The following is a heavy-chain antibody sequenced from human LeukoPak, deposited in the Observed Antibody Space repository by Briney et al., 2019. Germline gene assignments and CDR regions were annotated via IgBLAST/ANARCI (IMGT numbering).Heavy chain of an antibody. CDR3: ARGRYYFDSSGAFY. D-gene: IGHD3-22*01. V-gene: IGHV4-34*01. CDR2: IMYDGSS. CDR1: GGSFSGYY. J-gene: IGHJ4*02. Sequence: PSETLSLTCAVHGGSFSGYYWSWIRQPPGKGLEWIGEIMYDGSSNYHPPLKSRVSMSVDTSKNQFSLKMTSVTAADRAVYYCARGRYYFDSSGAFYWGQGTLVTVSS.